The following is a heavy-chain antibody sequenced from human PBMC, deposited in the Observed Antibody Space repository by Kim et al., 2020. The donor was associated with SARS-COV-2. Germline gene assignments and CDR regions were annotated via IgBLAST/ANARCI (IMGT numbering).Heavy chain of an antibody. Sequence: LKSRVTISVDTSKNQFSLKLSSVTAADTAVYYCARQNRYGSGSYAAFDYWGQGTLVTVSS. J-gene: IGHJ4*02. CDR3: ARQNRYGSGSYAAFDY. D-gene: IGHD3-10*01. V-gene: IGHV4-39*01.